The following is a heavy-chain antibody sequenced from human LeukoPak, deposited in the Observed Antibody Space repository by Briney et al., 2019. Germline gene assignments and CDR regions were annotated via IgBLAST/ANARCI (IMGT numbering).Heavy chain of an antibody. V-gene: IGHV4-39*07. J-gene: IGHJ4*02. CDR1: GGSIRSSYYY. CDR2: IYDSGST. Sequence: SETLSLTCTVSGGSIRSSYYYWGWIRQPPGKGLEWIGSIYDSGSTYYNPSLKSRVTISVDTSKDQFSLKLTSLTAADTAVYYCARTSGLGVDYWGQGTLVTVSS. D-gene: IGHD3-16*01. CDR3: ARTSGLGVDY.